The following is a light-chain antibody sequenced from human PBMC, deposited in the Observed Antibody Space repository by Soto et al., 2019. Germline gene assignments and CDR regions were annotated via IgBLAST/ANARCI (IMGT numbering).Light chain of an antibody. CDR2: GAS. CDR1: QSVSID. CDR3: QQYNKWTLT. Sequence: EIVMTHSPATLSVSPGSRATLSCRASQSVSIDLAWYQQTPGQAPRLLIYGASTRATGIPVRFSGSAYGTEFTLTISSLKSEDFKVYYCQQYNKWTLTFGHGTKVDIK. V-gene: IGKV3-15*01. J-gene: IGKJ1*01.